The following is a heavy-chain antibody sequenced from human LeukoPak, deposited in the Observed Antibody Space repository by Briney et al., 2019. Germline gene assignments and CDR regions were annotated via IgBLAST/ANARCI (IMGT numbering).Heavy chain of an antibody. Sequence: SETLSLTCTVSGGSISSSSYYWGWIRQPPGKGLEWIGSIYYSGSTYYNPSLKSRVTISVDTSKNQFSLKLSSVTAADTAVYYCARTGEDSSGWYTYWGQGTLVTVSS. D-gene: IGHD6-19*01. CDR3: ARTGEDSSGWYTY. V-gene: IGHV4-39*07. J-gene: IGHJ4*02. CDR1: GGSISSSSYY. CDR2: IYYSGST.